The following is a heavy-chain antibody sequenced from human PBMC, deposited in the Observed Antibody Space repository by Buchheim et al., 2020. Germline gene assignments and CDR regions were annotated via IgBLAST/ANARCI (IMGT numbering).Heavy chain of an antibody. CDR1: GFTFSRYW. J-gene: IGHJ4*02. Sequence: EVQLVESGGGLVQPGGSLRLSCAVSGFTFSRYWMHWVRQAPGKGLVWVSRITSEGSSTSYADSVKGRFTISRDKAKNTLYLQMNSLRAEDTAVYYCARGYITGKDWVYWGQGTL. CDR2: ITSEGSST. CDR3: ARGYITGKDWVY. V-gene: IGHV3-74*01. D-gene: IGHD1-20*01.